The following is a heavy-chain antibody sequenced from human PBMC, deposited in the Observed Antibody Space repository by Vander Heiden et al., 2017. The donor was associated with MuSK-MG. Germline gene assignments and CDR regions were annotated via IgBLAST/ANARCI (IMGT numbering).Heavy chain of an antibody. V-gene: IGHV4-38-2*01. J-gene: IGHJ6*03. CDR2: IYHSGST. D-gene: IGHD3-10*01. CDR3: ARLDGSGSYDYYYYYYMDV. Sequence: QVQLQQSGPGLVKRSQTLSLPCAVSGYSISSGSYGGWIRQPPGKGLEWIGSIYHSGSTYYNPSLKSRVTISVDTSKNQFSLKLSSVTAADTAVYYCARLDGSGSYDYYYYYYMDVWGKGTTVTISS. CDR1: GYSISSGSY.